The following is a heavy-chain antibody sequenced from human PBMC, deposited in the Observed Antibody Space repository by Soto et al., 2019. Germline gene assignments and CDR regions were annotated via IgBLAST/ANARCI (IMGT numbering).Heavy chain of an antibody. CDR2: IDPSDSYT. D-gene: IGHD2-15*01. J-gene: IGHJ6*02. CDR1: GYSFTSYW. CDR3: AAGLYCRGGSCYYYYGMDV. Sequence: GESLKISCNGSGYSFTSYWISWVRQMPGKGLEWMGRIDPSDSYTNYSPSFQGHVTISADKSISTAYLQWSSLKASDTAMYYCAAGLYCRGGSCYYYYGMDVWGQGTTVTVYS. V-gene: IGHV5-10-1*01.